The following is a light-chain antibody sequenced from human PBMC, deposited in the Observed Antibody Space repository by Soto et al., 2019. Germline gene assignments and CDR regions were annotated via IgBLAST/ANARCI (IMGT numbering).Light chain of an antibody. V-gene: IGLV2-14*01. CDR1: SSDIGTYNY. J-gene: IGLJ1*01. CDR3: SSYTSRGTLV. CDR2: EVS. Sequence: QSALTQPASVSGSPGQSITISCTGTSSDIGTYNYVSWYQQHPGKVPELMIYEVSNRPSGVSNRFSGSKSDNTASLTISGLQAEDEADYYCSSYTSRGTLVFGTGTKVTVL.